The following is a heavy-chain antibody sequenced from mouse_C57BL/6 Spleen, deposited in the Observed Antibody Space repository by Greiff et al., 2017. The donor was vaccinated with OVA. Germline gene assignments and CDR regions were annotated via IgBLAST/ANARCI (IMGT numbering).Heavy chain of an antibody. CDR1: GYAFSSYW. Sequence: VKLVESGAELVKPGASVKISCKASGYAFSSYWMNWVKQRPGKGLEWIGQIYPGDGDTNYNGKFKGKATLTADKSSSTAYMQLSSLTSEDSAVYFCARVVARYFDVWGTGTTVTVSS. CDR2: IYPGDGDT. V-gene: IGHV1-80*01. D-gene: IGHD1-1*01. CDR3: ARVVARYFDV. J-gene: IGHJ1*03.